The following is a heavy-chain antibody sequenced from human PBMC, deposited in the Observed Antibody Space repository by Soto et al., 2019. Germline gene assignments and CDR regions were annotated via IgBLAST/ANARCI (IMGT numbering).Heavy chain of an antibody. CDR1: GFTFNGYA. J-gene: IGHJ6*03. Sequence: PGGSLRLSCAASGFTFNGYAMSWVRQAPGKGLEYVSGISSNGVGTYYANSVQGRFTISRDNSKNTVYLQMGSLRPEDMAVYYCARRARPDFYYMDVWGKGTTVTVSS. V-gene: IGHV3-64*01. CDR2: ISSNGVGT. D-gene: IGHD6-6*01. CDR3: ARRARPDFYYMDV.